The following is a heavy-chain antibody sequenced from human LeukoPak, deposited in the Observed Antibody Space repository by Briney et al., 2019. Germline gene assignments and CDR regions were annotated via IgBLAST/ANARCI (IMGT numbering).Heavy chain of an antibody. CDR2: ISSSGGNT. J-gene: IGHJ4*02. D-gene: IGHD2-2*01. V-gene: IGHV3-23*01. Sequence: PGRSLRLSCAASGITFSSYGMSCVRQAPGKGLEWVSGISSSGGNTNYADSVKGRFVISRDNSKNTLYLQMNTLRADDTAVHYCAKTLSAVSVFDYWGQGTLVTVSS. CDR3: AKTLSAVSVFDY. CDR1: GITFSSYG.